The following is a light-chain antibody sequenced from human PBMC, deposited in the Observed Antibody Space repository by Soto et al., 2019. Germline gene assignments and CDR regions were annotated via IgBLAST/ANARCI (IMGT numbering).Light chain of an antibody. V-gene: IGLV2-8*01. CDR1: SSDVGGYKY. J-gene: IGLJ1*01. CDR2: EVN. Sequence: QSVLTQPPSASGSPGQSVTISCTGTSSDVGGYKYVSWYQQHPGKAPKLMIYEVNKRPSGVPDRFSGSKSGNTASLTVSGLQAEDEADYYCSSYAGNNNXVXGTGTKVTVL. CDR3: SSYAGNNNXV.